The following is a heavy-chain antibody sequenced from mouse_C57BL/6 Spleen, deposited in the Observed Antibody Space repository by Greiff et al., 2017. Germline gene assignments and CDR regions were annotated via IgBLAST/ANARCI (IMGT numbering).Heavy chain of an antibody. V-gene: IGHV3-8*01. Sequence: EVQRVESGPGLAKPSQTLSLTCSVTGYSITSDYWNWIRKFPGNKLEYMGYISYSGSTYYNPSLKSRISITRDTSKNQYYLQLNSVTTEDTATYYCARIITTVHWYFDVWGTGTTVTVSS. CDR2: ISYSGST. CDR1: GYSITSDY. D-gene: IGHD1-1*01. J-gene: IGHJ1*03. CDR3: ARIITTVHWYFDV.